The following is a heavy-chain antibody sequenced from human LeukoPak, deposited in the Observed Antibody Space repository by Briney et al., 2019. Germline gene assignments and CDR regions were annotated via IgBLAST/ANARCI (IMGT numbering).Heavy chain of an antibody. Sequence: ASVKVSCKASGYTFTSYYINWVRQATGQGLEWRGWMNPNSGNTGYAQKFQGRVTITRHTSINTAYMELSSLRSEDTAVYYCARGSEPHYYDSSTLDFWGQGTLVTVSS. V-gene: IGHV1-8*03. J-gene: IGHJ4*02. CDR2: MNPNSGNT. D-gene: IGHD3-22*01. CDR1: GYTFTSYY. CDR3: ARGSEPHYYDSSTLDF.